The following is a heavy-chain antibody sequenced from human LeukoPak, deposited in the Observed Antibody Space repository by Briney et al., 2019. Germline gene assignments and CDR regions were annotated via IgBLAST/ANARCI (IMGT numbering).Heavy chain of an antibody. J-gene: IGHJ4*02. CDR3: ARDRSEFDY. V-gene: IGHV4-59*01. CDR2: IYYSGST. CDR1: GGSISSYY. Sequence: SESLSLTCTVSGGSISSYYWSWIRQPPGKGLEWIGYIYYSGSTNYNPSLKSRVTISVDTSKNQFSLKLSSVTAADTAVYYCARDRSEFDYWGQGTLVTVSS.